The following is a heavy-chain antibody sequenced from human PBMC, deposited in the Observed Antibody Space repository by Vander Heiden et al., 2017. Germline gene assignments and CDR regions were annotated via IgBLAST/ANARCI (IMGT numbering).Heavy chain of an antibody. D-gene: IGHD4-17*01. Sequence: QVQLQESGPGLVKPSQTLSPTCTVSGGPISSGGNYWSWIRQHPGKGLEWIGYIYYSGSTYYNPSLKSRVTISVDTSKNQFSLKLSSVTAADTAVYYCARFDYGDYWFDPWGQGTLVTVSS. V-gene: IGHV4-31*03. CDR2: IYYSGST. CDR1: GGPISSGGNY. J-gene: IGHJ5*02. CDR3: ARFDYGDYWFDP.